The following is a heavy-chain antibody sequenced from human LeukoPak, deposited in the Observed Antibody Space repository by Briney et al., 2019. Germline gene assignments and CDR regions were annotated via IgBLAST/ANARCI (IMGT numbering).Heavy chain of an antibody. Sequence: GGSLRLSCAASGFTFSSYAMSWVRQAPGKGLEWVSAISGSGGSTYYADSVKSRFTISRDNSKNTLYLQMNSLRAEDTAVYYCAKRYLFSYYFDYWGQGTLVTVSS. V-gene: IGHV3-23*01. J-gene: IGHJ4*02. CDR1: GFTFSSYA. D-gene: IGHD3-9*01. CDR3: AKRYLFSYYFDY. CDR2: ISGSGGST.